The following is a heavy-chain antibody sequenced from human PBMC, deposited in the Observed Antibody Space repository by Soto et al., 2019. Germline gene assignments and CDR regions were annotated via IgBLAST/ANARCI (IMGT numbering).Heavy chain of an antibody. D-gene: IGHD5-12*01. Sequence: ASVKVSCKASGYTFTSYGISWVRQAPGQGLEWMGWISAYNGNTNYAQKLQGRVTMTTDTSTSTAYMELRSLRSDDTAVYYCARDHLRTGMVATRTFSRFDPWGQGTLVNV. J-gene: IGHJ5*02. CDR2: ISAYNGNT. CDR1: GYTFTSYG. CDR3: ARDHLRTGMVATRTFSRFDP. V-gene: IGHV1-18*04.